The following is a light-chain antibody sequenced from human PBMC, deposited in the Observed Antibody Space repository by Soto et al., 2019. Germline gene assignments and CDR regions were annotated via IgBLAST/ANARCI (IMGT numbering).Light chain of an antibody. CDR2: EVS. V-gene: IGLV2-14*01. Sequence: QSALTQPASVSGSPGQSITISCTRTSSDVGGYNYVSWYQQHPGKAPKLMIYEVSNRPSGVSNRFSGSKSGNTSSLTISGLQAEDEADYYCSSYTSSSTPVVFGGGPKLTVL. CDR1: SSDVGGYNY. J-gene: IGLJ2*01. CDR3: SSYTSSSTPVV.